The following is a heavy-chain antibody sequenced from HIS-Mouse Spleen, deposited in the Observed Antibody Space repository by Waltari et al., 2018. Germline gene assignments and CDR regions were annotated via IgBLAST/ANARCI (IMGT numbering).Heavy chain of an antibody. V-gene: IGHV1-8*01. CDR3: ARGPTYYYGSGIIRYFDY. J-gene: IGHJ4*02. CDR2: MNPNSGNT. Sequence: QVQLVQSGAEVKKPGASVKVSCKASGYTFTSYDINWVRQATGQGLEWMGWMNPNSGNTGYAQKFQGRVTMTRNTSISTAYMELSSLRSEDTAVYYCARGPTYYYGSGIIRYFDYWGQGTLVTVSS. D-gene: IGHD3-10*01. CDR1: GYTFTSYD.